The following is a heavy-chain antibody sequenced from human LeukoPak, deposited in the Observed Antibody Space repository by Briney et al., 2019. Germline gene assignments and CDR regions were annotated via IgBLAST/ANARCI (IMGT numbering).Heavy chain of an antibody. Sequence: GGSLRLSCAASGFTFSSYSMNWVRQAPGKGLEWVSSISSSSSYIYYADSVKGRFTISRDNAKNSLYLQMNSLRVEDTAVYYCARDGMTAAEFDYWGQGTLVTVSS. CDR1: GFTFSSYS. CDR3: ARDGMTAAEFDY. J-gene: IGHJ4*02. D-gene: IGHD1-26*01. CDR2: ISSSSSYI. V-gene: IGHV3-21*01.